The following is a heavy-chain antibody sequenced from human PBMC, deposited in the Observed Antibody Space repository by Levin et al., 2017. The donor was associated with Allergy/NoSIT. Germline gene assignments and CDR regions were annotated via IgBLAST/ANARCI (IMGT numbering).Heavy chain of an antibody. D-gene: IGHD3-16*01. CDR1: GFTFSDYY. CDR2: ISSSGEST. V-gene: IGHV3-11*01. Sequence: GGSLRLSCAASGFTFSDYYISWIRQAPGKGLEWVSYISSSGESTYYADSVKGRFTISRDNAKNSLYLQMNSLRAEDTAVYYCARVGDFWYFDLWGRGTLVTVSS. J-gene: IGHJ2*01. CDR3: ARVGDFWYFDL.